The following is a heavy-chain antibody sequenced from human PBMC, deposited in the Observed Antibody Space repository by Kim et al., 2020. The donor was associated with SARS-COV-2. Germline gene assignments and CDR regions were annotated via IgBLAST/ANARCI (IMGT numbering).Heavy chain of an antibody. D-gene: IGHD1-26*01. V-gene: IGHV3-7*01. Sequence: GGSLRLSCAASGFSFSSYWMSWVRQAPGKGLEWVANINSDGDRTYYVESVRGRFAISRDNAKNSLTLHMNSLRVEDTAVYYCANLWEKVYWGQGTLVTVTS. CDR3: ANLWEKVY. CDR1: GFSFSSYW. CDR2: INSDGDRT. J-gene: IGHJ4*02.